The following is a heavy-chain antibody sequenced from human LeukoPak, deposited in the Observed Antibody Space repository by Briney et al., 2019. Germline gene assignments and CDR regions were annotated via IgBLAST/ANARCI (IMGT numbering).Heavy chain of an antibody. Sequence: GGSLRLSCAASGFTFSSYGMHWVRQVPGKGLEWVAFIRYDGNNKNYADSVKGRFTISRDNSKNTLFLQMSSLRDEDTAVYYCARDEYRSFDIWGQGTMVTVSS. V-gene: IGHV3-30*02. J-gene: IGHJ3*02. CDR1: GFTFSSYG. CDR3: ARDEYRSFDI. CDR2: IRYDGNNK. D-gene: IGHD2-2*01.